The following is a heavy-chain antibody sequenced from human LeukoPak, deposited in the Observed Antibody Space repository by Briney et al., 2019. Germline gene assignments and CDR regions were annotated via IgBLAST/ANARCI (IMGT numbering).Heavy chain of an antibody. Sequence: SETLSLTCTVSSGSISSYYWSWIRQPPGKGLEWIGYIYYSGSTNYNPSLKSRVTISVDTSKNQFSLKLSSVTAADTAVYYCARGGYCSGGSCYIGWFDPWGQGTLVTVSS. D-gene: IGHD2-15*01. CDR2: IYYSGST. J-gene: IGHJ5*02. CDR3: ARGGYCSGGSCYIGWFDP. CDR1: SGSISSYY. V-gene: IGHV4-59*01.